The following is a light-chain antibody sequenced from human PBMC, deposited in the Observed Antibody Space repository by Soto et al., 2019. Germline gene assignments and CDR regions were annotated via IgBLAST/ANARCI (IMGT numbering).Light chain of an antibody. Sequence: DIQMTQSPSTLSGSVGDRVTITCRASQTISSWLAWYQQKPGKAPKLLIYKASTLKSGVPSRFSGSGSGTEFTLTISSLQTDDFATYYCQNYTSYSEALGQGTKV. CDR3: QNYTSYSEA. CDR1: QTISSW. J-gene: IGKJ1*01. CDR2: KAS. V-gene: IGKV1-5*03.